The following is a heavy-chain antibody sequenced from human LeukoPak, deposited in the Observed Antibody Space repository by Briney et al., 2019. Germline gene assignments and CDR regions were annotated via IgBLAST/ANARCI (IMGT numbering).Heavy chain of an antibody. D-gene: IGHD3-10*01. V-gene: IGHV3-21*01. CDR1: GFTFSSYW. Sequence: GGSLRLSCAASGFTFSSYWMHWVRQAPGKGLEWVSSISSSSSYIYYADSVKGRFTISRDNAKNSLYLQMNSLRAEDTAVYYCARALRFGELSTDYWGQGTLVTVSS. CDR2: ISSSSSYI. J-gene: IGHJ4*02. CDR3: ARALRFGELSTDY.